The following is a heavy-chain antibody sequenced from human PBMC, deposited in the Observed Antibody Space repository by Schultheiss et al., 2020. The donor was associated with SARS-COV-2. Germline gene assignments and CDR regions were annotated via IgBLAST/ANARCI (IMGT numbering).Heavy chain of an antibody. V-gene: IGHV4-34*01. CDR1: GGSFSGYY. CDR3: VRGVERFDY. Sequence: SETLSLTCAVYGGSFSGYYWSWIRQPPGKGLEWIGEINHSGSTNYNPSLKSRVTISVDTSKNQFSLKLSSVTAADTAVYYCVRGVERFDYWGQGTLVTVSS. J-gene: IGHJ4*02. CDR2: INHSGST. D-gene: IGHD1-1*01.